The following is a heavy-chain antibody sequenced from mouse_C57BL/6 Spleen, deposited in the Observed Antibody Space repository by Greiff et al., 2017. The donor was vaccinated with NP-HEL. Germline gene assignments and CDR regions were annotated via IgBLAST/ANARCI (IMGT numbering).Heavy chain of an antibody. CDR1: GYTFTSYW. J-gene: IGHJ1*03. Sequence: VQLQQSGAELVKPGASVKLSCKASGYTFTSYWMHWVKQRPGRGLEWIGRIDPNSGGTKYNEKFKSKATMTVDKPSSTAYMQLSSLTSEDSAVYYCARGEVTYGSSYVYWYFDVWGTGTTVTVSS. CDR2: IDPNSGGT. D-gene: IGHD1-1*01. CDR3: ARGEVTYGSSYVYWYFDV. V-gene: IGHV1-72*01.